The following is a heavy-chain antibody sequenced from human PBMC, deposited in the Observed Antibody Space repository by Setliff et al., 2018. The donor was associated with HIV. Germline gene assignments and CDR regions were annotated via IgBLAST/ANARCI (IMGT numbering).Heavy chain of an antibody. V-gene: IGHV4-34*11. CDR2: IYYAGAT. D-gene: IGHD2-21*01. Sequence: SETLSLTCAVYGGSFSGYYWTWIRQPPGKGLEWIGYIYYAGATNYNPSLKSRVTISIDTSKNQFSLKLKSLTAADTALYYCAGSPVVRGIEYFQQWGQGTLVTVSS. J-gene: IGHJ1*01. CDR1: GGSFSGYY. CDR3: AGSPVVRGIEYFQQ.